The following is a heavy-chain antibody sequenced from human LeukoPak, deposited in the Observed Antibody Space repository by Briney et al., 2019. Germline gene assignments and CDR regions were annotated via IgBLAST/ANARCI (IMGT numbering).Heavy chain of an antibody. V-gene: IGHV3-30*02. D-gene: IGHD2-2*01. J-gene: IGHJ6*03. CDR1: GFTFSSYG. CDR3: AAADWGYCSSTSCSHYYYMDV. CDR2: IRYDGSNK. Sequence: GSLRLSCAASGFTFSSYGMHWVRQAPGKGLEWVAFIRYDGSNKYYADSVKGRFTISRDNSKNTLYLQMNSLRAEDTAVYYCAAADWGYCSSTSCSHYYYMDVWGKGTTVTISS.